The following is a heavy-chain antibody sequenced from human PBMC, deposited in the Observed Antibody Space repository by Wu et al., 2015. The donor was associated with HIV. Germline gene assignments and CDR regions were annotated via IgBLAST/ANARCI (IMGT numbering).Heavy chain of an antibody. CDR3: ARGAVKDAFHI. CDR1: GDTFNSYA. Sequence: VQLVQSGAELKKPGSSVKVSCKASGDTFNSYAINWVRQAPGQGLEWMGMVIPIFDTANYARKFEGRLTITADESTTTAHMELNSLKSEDTAVYYCARGAVKDAFHIWGQGTMVTVTS. J-gene: IGHJ3*02. CDR2: VIPIFDTA. V-gene: IGHV1-69*15.